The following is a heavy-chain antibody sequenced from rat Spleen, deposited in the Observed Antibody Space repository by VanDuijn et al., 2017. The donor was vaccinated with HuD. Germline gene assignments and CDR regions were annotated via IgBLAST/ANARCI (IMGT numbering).Heavy chain of an antibody. V-gene: IGHV5-7*01. J-gene: IGHJ2*01. CDR3: ARPLFITTPFDY. CDR2: ISYDGSST. CDR1: GFTFSNYD. Sequence: EVQLVESGGGLVQPGRSMQLSCAASGFTFSNYDMVWVRQAPKKGLEWVATISYDGSSTNYRDSVKGRFTISRDNAKSTLYLQMDSLRSEDTATYYCARPLFITTPFDYWGQGVMVTVSS. D-gene: IGHD1-10*01.